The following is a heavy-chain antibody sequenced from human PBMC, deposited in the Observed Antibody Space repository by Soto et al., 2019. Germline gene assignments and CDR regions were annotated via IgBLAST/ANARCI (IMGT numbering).Heavy chain of an antibody. V-gene: IGHV6-1*01. CDR1: GYTVSSNSVA. Sequence: SQTLSLTFVGSGYTVSSNSVAWNWVSQSPSRGLEWLGRTYYSSLLYSDYAVSVRSRIDINADTSKNQVSLQLNSVTPEDTAVYYCARSEEDSDYYYYGMDVWGQGTTVTVSS. J-gene: IGHJ6*02. CDR3: ARSEEDSDYYYYGMDV. CDR2: TYYSSLLYS. D-gene: IGHD2-15*01.